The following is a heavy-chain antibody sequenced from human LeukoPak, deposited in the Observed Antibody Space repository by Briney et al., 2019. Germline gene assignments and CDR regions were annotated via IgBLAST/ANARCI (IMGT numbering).Heavy chain of an antibody. CDR3: AGEGLEYSSSSPWFDP. CDR1: GGTFSSYA. Sequence: SVKVSCKASGGTFSSYAISWVRQAPGQGLEWMGGIIPIFGTANYAQKFQGRVTITADESTSTAYMELSSLRSEDTAVYYCAGEGLEYSSSSPWFDPWGQGTLVTVSS. CDR2: IIPIFGTA. J-gene: IGHJ5*02. V-gene: IGHV1-69*13. D-gene: IGHD6-6*01.